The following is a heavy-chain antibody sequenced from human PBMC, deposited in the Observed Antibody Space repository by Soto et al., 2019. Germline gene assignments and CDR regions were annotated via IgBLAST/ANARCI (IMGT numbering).Heavy chain of an antibody. V-gene: IGHV4-4*02. J-gene: IGHJ4*02. CDR3: ARVYSGSYSDS. CDR2: IFHSGST. D-gene: IGHD1-26*01. Sequence: PSETLCLTCAVAGASIRSNNRWSWVRQPPGKGPEWIGEIFHSGSTNYNPSLKTRLTISVDKSKNQFSLKLSSVTAADTAVYYCARVYSGSYSDSWGRGTLVTVSS. CDR1: GASIRSNNR.